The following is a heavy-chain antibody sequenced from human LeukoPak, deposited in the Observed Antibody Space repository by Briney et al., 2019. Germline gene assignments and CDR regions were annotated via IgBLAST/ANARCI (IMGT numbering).Heavy chain of an antibody. CDR1: GYTFSNHG. V-gene: IGHV1-18*01. CDR2: ISANSGSA. CDR3: ARGLQENLAWLKAFSAFDI. D-gene: IGHD6-19*01. J-gene: IGHJ3*02. Sequence: ASVKVSCKASGYTFSNHGISWVRQAPGQGLEWMGWISANSGSANYAQKFQGRVTMTTDTSTSTADMELRSLRSDDTAVYYCARGLQENLAWLKAFSAFDIWGQGTMVTVSS.